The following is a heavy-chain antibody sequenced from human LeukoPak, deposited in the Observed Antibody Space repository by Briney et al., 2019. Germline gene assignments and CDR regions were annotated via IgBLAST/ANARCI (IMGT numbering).Heavy chain of an antibody. CDR2: IYTSGST. CDR3: ARMPRTIFGVVPHAFDI. V-gene: IGHV4-4*07. Sequence: PSETLSLTCTVSGGSISSYYWSWIRQPAGKGLEWIGRIYTSGSTNYNPSLKSRVTMSVDTSENQFSLKLSSVTAADTAVYYCARMPRTIFGVVPHAFDIWGQGTMVTVSS. J-gene: IGHJ3*02. D-gene: IGHD3-3*01. CDR1: GGSISSYY.